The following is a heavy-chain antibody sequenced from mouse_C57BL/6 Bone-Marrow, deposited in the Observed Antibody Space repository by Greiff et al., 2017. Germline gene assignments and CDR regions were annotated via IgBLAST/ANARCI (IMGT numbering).Heavy chain of an antibody. J-gene: IGHJ1*03. CDR1: GFTFNTYA. V-gene: IGHV10-3*01. CDR3: VRGTTVVGRYFEV. Sequence: EVQGVESGGGLVQPKGSLKLSCAASGFTFNTYAMHWVRQAPGKGLEWVARIRSKSSNYATYYADSVKDRFTISRDASPSMLYLQMNNLKTEDTAMYYWVRGTTVVGRYFEVWGTGTTVTVSS. CDR2: IRSKSSNYAT. D-gene: IGHD1-1*01.